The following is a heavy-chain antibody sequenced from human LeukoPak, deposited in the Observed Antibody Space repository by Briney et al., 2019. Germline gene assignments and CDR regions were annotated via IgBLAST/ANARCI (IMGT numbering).Heavy chain of an antibody. J-gene: IGHJ4*02. Sequence: GASVKVSCKASGYTFTSYDINWVRQATGQGLEWMGWMSPNSGNTGYAQKFQGGVTMTRNTSISTAYMELSSLRSDDTAVYYCARDAYDGYSDYWGQGILVTVSS. CDR2: MSPNSGNT. CDR1: GYTFTSYD. V-gene: IGHV1-8*01. CDR3: ARDAYDGYSDY. D-gene: IGHD5-12*01.